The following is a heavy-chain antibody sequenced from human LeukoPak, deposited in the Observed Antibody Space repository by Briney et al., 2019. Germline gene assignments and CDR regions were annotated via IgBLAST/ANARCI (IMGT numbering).Heavy chain of an antibody. D-gene: IGHD1-26*01. J-gene: IGHJ3*02. V-gene: IGHV1-46*01. CDR3: ARGGRWELPRPYAFDI. Sequence: ASVKVSCKASGYTFTSYYMHWVRQAPGQGLEWMGIINPSGGSTSYAQKLQGRVTMSTDTSTSTAYMELRSLRSDDTAVYYCARGGRWELPRPYAFDIWGQGTMVTVSS. CDR1: GYTFTSYY. CDR2: INPSGGST.